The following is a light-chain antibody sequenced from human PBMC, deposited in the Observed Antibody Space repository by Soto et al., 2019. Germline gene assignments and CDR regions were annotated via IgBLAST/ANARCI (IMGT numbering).Light chain of an antibody. CDR3: QQRSKWPLT. Sequence: EIVLTQSPATLSLSPGGRATLSCRASQSVRSYLAWYQQKPGQAPRLLIYDASNRATGIPARFSGSGSGTEFTLTISSLEPEDFAVYYCQQRSKWPLTFGGGTKVEIK. CDR1: QSVRSY. CDR2: DAS. V-gene: IGKV3-11*01. J-gene: IGKJ4*01.